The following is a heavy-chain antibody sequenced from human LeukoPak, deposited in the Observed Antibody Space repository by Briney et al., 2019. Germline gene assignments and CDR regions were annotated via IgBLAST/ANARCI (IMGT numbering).Heavy chain of an antibody. CDR2: MNPNSGNT. CDR3: ARREATTRRRDYYYGMDV. CDR1: GYTFTSYD. Sequence: ASVKVSCKASGYTFTSYDINWVRQATGQGLEWMGWMNPNSGNTGYAQKFQGRVTMTRNTSISTAYMELSSLRSEDTAVYYCARREATTRRRDYYYGMDVWGQGTTVTVSS. V-gene: IGHV1-8*01. J-gene: IGHJ6*02. D-gene: IGHD6-6*01.